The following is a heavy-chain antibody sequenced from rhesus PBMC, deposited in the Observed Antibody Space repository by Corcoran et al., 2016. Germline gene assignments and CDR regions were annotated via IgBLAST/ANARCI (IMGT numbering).Heavy chain of an antibody. CDR1: GFTFDDYA. Sequence: EVQLVESGGGVVQPGGSLRLSCAASGFTFDDYAMHWVRQAPGKGLEWVSGISWRGGSTYYADSVKGRFTISRDNAKNSLYLQMGSLRAEDTALYYCVRVDEKRQLAYFDYWGQGVLVTVSS. J-gene: IGHJ4*01. CDR2: ISWRGGST. D-gene: IGHD6-25*01. V-gene: IGHV3-201*01. CDR3: VRVDEKRQLAYFDY.